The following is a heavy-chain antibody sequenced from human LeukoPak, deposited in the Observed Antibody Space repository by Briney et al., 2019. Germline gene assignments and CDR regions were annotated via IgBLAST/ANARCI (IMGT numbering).Heavy chain of an antibody. Sequence: SVKVSCKASGGTFSSYAISWVRQAPGQGLEWMGGIIPIFGTANYAQKFQGRVTITADESTSTAYMELSSLRSDDTAVYYCAREYSSNWPFDYWGQGTLVTVSS. D-gene: IGHD2-2*01. CDR1: GGTFSSYA. CDR2: IIPIFGTA. J-gene: IGHJ4*02. V-gene: IGHV1-69*13. CDR3: AREYSSNWPFDY.